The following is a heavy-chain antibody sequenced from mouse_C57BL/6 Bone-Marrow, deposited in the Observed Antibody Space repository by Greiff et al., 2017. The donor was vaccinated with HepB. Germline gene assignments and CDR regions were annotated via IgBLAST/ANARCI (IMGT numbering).Heavy chain of an antibody. V-gene: IGHV8-12*01. CDR2: IYWDDDK. CDR1: GFSLSTSGMG. J-gene: IGHJ3*01. CDR3: ARSLHLYYYGSSYFAY. Sequence: QVTLKVSGPGILQSSQTLSLTCSFSGFSLSTSGMGVSWIRQPSGKGLEWLAHIYWDDDKRYNPSLKRRLTISKDTSRNQVFLKITSVDTADTATYYCARSLHLYYYGSSYFAYWGQGTLVTVSA. D-gene: IGHD1-1*01.